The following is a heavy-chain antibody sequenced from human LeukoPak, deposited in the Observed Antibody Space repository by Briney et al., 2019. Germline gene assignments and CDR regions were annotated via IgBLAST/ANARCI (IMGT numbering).Heavy chain of an antibody. CDR2: IYYSGST. V-gene: IGHV4-59*01. Sequence: SETLSLTCTVSGGSISSYYWSWIRQPPGKGLEWIGYIYYSGSTNYNPSLKGRVTISVDTSKNQFSLKLSSVTAADTAVYYCARMYSSSSEPPFFDYWGQGTLVTVSS. J-gene: IGHJ4*02. CDR1: GGSISSYY. D-gene: IGHD6-6*01. CDR3: ARMYSSSSEPPFFDY.